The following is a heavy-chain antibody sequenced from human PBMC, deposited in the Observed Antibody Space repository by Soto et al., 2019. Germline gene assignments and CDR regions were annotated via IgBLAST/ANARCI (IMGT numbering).Heavy chain of an antibody. Sequence: GVLRLSCAASGFTFANAWMSWVRQAPGKGLEWVGRIKSKTDGEATDYAAPVKGRFSISRDDSKNTMFLQMNSLQIEDTAIYYCTLHVVVVTSIHNYFNYWGQGTRVTVSS. CDR1: GFTFANAW. J-gene: IGHJ4*02. CDR3: TLHVVVVTSIHNYFNY. D-gene: IGHD2-21*02. CDR2: IKSKTDGEAT. V-gene: IGHV3-15*01.